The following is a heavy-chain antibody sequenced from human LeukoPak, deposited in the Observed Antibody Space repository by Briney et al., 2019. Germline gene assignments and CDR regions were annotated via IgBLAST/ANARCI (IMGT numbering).Heavy chain of an antibody. Sequence: PGGSLRLSCAASAFSLSAYNMNWVRQAPGKGLEWVSSISYTGTYIYYADSVKGRFTISRDNAQNSLYLQMNSLRAEDTAVYYCAKDEGYFDYWGQGTLVTVSS. V-gene: IGHV3-21*01. CDR2: ISYTGTYI. CDR1: AFSLSAYN. J-gene: IGHJ4*02. CDR3: AKDEGYFDY.